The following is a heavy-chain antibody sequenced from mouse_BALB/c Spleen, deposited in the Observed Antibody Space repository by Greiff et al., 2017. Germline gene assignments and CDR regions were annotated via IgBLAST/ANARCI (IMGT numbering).Heavy chain of an antibody. CDR2: ISSGGGST. D-gene: IGHD2-2*01. J-gene: IGHJ4*01. Sequence: EVQRVESGGGLVKPGGSPKLSCAASGFAFSSYDMSWVRQTPEKRLEWVAYISSGGGSTYYPDTVKGRFTISRDNAKNTLYLQMSSLKSEDTAMYYCARLWFPYAMDYWGQGTSVTVSS. CDR3: ARLWFPYAMDY. CDR1: GFAFSSYD. V-gene: IGHV5-12-1*01.